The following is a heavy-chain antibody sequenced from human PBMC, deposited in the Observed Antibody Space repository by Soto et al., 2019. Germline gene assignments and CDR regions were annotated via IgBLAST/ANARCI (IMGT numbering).Heavy chain of an antibody. J-gene: IGHJ5*02. CDR3: TTDPEIQWLVGS. V-gene: IGHV3-15*01. Sequence: EVQLVESGGGLVKPGGSLRLSCAASGFTFSNAWMSWVRQAPGKGLEWVGRIKSKTDGGTTDYAAPVKGRFTISRDDSKNTLYLQMNSLKTEDTAVYSCTTDPEIQWLVGSWGQGTLVTVSS. D-gene: IGHD6-19*01. CDR1: GFTFSNAW. CDR2: IKSKTDGGTT.